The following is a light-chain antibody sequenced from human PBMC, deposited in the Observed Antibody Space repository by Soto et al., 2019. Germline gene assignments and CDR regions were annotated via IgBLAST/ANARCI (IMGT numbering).Light chain of an antibody. CDR1: QSLVHSNGNTY. V-gene: IGKV2-24*01. CDR3: MQATHFPRA. J-gene: IGKJ1*01. Sequence: DIVLTQTPLSSPVTLGQPASISCRSSQSLVHSNGNTYFNWLQQRPGQPPRLLIYKISKRFPGVPDRFSGRGAGTDFTLEISRVEAEDVGVYYGMQATHFPRAFGQGTKVELK. CDR2: KIS.